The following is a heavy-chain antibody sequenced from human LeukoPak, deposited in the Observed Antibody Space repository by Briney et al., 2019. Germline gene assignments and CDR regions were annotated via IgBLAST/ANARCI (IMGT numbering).Heavy chain of an antibody. CDR3: ARNSGDLGA. J-gene: IGHJ5*02. D-gene: IGHD3-10*01. CDR1: GFTVSNNY. Sequence: GGSLRLSCAASGFTVSNNYMSWVRRAAGKGLEWVSLIYSGGGTYYADSVKGGFTISRDNSKNALYLQMNSLRADDTAVYYCARNSGDLGAWGQGTLVTVSS. CDR2: IYSGGGT. V-gene: IGHV3-53*01.